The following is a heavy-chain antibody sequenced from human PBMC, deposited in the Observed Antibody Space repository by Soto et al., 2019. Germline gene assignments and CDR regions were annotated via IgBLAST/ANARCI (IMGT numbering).Heavy chain of an antibody. CDR1: GFTFSSYA. CDR3: ARPVIQTYYDFWSGYYYGMDV. Sequence: GGSLRLSCAASGFTFSSYAMHWVRQAPGKGLEWVAVISYDGSNKYYADSVKGRFTISRDNSKNTLYLQMNSLRAEDTAVYYCARPVIQTYYDFWSGYYYGMDVWGQGTTVTVSS. V-gene: IGHV3-30-3*01. D-gene: IGHD3-3*01. J-gene: IGHJ6*02. CDR2: ISYDGSNK.